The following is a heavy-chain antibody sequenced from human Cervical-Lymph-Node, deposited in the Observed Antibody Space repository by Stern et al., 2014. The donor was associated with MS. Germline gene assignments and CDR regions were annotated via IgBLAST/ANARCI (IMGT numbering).Heavy chain of an antibody. CDR1: GFTFGDYA. D-gene: IGHD6-13*01. Sequence: EDQLVESGGGLVKPGRSLRLSCTASGFTFGDYAMSWFRQAPGKGLEWVGFIRSKAYGGTTEYAASVKGRFTISRDDSKSIAYLQMNSLKTEDTAVYYCTRDPPVIAAAGTRYFQHWGQGTLVTVSS. CDR2: IRSKAYGGTT. J-gene: IGHJ1*01. V-gene: IGHV3-49*05. CDR3: TRDPPVIAAAGTRYFQH.